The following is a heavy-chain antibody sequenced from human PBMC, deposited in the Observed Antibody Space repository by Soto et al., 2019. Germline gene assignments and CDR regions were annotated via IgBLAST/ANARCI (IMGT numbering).Heavy chain of an antibody. Sequence: PGGSLRLSCAASGFTFSSYGMHWVRQAPGKGLEWVAVISYDGSNKYYADSVKGRFTISRDNSKNTLYLQMNSLRAEDTAVYYCATSRRNYDFWSGYPIDIYYYYGMDVWGQGTTVTVSS. J-gene: IGHJ6*02. CDR2: ISYDGSNK. V-gene: IGHV3-30*03. CDR1: GFTFSSYG. D-gene: IGHD3-3*01. CDR3: ATSRRNYDFWSGYPIDIYYYYGMDV.